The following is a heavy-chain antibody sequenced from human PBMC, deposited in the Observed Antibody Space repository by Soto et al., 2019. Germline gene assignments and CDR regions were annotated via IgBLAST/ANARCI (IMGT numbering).Heavy chain of an antibody. D-gene: IGHD3-10*01. J-gene: IGHJ3*02. CDR2: IYYSGST. CDR3: ARVWGGAFDI. Sequence: SETLSLTCTVSGGSISSGDYYWSWIRQPPGKGLEWIGYIYYSGSTNYNPPLKSRVTISVDTSKNQFSLKLSSVTAADTAVYYCARVWGGAFDIWGQGTMVTVSS. V-gene: IGHV4-61*08. CDR1: GGSISSGDYY.